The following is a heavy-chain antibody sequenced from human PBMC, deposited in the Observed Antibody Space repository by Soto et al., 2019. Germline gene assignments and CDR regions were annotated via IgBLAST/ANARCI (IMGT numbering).Heavy chain of an antibody. J-gene: IGHJ1*01. V-gene: IGHV4-39*01. CDR2: IYYSGST. D-gene: IGHD2-15*01. CDR1: GGSISSSSYY. CDR3: ASPYCSGGSCYSGVGYFQH. Sequence: QLQLQESGPGLVKPSETLSLTCTVSGGSISSSSYYWGWIRQPPGKGLEWIGSIYYSGSTYYNPSLTSRVTISVDTSKNQFSLKLSSVTAADTAVYYCASPYCSGGSCYSGVGYFQHWGQGTLVTVSS.